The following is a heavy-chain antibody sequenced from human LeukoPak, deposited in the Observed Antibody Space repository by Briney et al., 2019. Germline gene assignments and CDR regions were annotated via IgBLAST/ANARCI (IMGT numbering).Heavy chain of an antibody. V-gene: IGHV3-15*01. CDR3: TTDRQIRDGYNIN. J-gene: IGHJ4*02. D-gene: IGHD5-24*01. CDR2: IKSKTDGGTT. CDR1: GFTFSNAW. Sequence: GGSLRLSCAASGFTFSNAWMSWVRQAPGKGLEWVGRIKSKTDGGTTDYAAPVKGRFTISRDDSKNTLYLQMNSLKTEDTAVYYCTTDRQIRDGYNINWGQGTLVTVSS.